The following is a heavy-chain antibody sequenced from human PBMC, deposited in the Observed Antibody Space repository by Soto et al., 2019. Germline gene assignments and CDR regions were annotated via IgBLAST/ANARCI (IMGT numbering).Heavy chain of an antibody. CDR1: GYTFTSYY. CDR3: ASRAGSGSYLDY. V-gene: IGHV1-46*03. D-gene: IGHD3-10*01. J-gene: IGHJ4*02. CDR2: INPSGGST. Sequence: QVQLVQSGAEVKKPGASVKVSCKASGYTFTSYYMHWVRQAPGQGLEWMGIINPSGGSTSYAQKFQGXXXMXRDTSTSTVYMELSSLRSEDTAVYYCASRAGSGSYLDYWGQGTLVTVSS.